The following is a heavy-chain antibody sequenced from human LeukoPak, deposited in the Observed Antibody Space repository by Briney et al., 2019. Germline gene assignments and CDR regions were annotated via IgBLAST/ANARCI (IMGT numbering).Heavy chain of an antibody. Sequence: GGSLRLSCAASGFTFSSYSVNWVRQAPGKGLEWVSYISSSSSTIYYADSVKGRFTISRDNAKNSLYLQMNSLRAEDTAVYYCARDRTGQWLVPYYFDYWGQGTLVTVSS. V-gene: IGHV3-48*01. J-gene: IGHJ4*02. CDR2: ISSSSSTI. D-gene: IGHD6-19*01. CDR1: GFTFSSYS. CDR3: ARDRTGQWLVPYYFDY.